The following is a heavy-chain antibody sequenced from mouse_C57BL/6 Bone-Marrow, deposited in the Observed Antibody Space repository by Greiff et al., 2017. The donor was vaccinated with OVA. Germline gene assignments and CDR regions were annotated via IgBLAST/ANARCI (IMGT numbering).Heavy chain of an antibody. CDR1: GFNIKDYY. V-gene: IGHV14-2*01. CDR2: IDPEDGEP. J-gene: IGHJ2*01. CDR3: ARSPYSVHFDY. D-gene: IGHD1-1*01. Sequence: VQLQQSGAELVKPGASVKLSCTASGFNIKDYYMHWVKQRTEQGLEWIGRIDPEDGEPKYAPKFQGKANITAYPSSNTAYLQLSSLTSDDTSVYYCARSPYSVHFDYWGQGTTLTVSS.